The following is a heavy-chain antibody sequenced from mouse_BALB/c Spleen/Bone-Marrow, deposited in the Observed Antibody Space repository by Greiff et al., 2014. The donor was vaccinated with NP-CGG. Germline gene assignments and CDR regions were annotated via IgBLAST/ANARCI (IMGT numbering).Heavy chain of an antibody. CDR2: ISSSGIT. V-gene: IGHV3-2*02. CDR3: ARSGNFFDY. D-gene: IGHD3-1*01. J-gene: IGHJ2*01. CDR1: GYSITSHYA. Sequence: EVHLVESGPGLVKPSQSLSLTCTVTGYSITSHYAWNWIRQFPGNKLEWMGYISSSGITSYNPSLKGRISITRDTSKNHFFLQLNSVTTEDTAAYFCARSGNFFDYWGQGTTLTVSS.